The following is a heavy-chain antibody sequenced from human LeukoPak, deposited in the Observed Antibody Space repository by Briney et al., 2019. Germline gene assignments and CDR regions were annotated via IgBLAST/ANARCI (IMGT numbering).Heavy chain of an antibody. J-gene: IGHJ4*02. D-gene: IGHD3-16*02. Sequence: GASVNVSCKASGYTFTGYYMHWVRQAPGQGLEWMGRINPNSGGTIYTQKFQGRVTMTRDTSISTAYMELSRLRSDGTAVYYCARDYYDYVWGSYQKPGYWGQGTLVTVSS. CDR3: ARDYYDYVWGSYQKPGY. CDR2: INPNSGGT. CDR1: GYTFTGYY. V-gene: IGHV1-2*06.